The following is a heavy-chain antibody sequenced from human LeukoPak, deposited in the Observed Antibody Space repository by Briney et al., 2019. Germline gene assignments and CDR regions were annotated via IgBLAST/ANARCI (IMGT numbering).Heavy chain of an antibody. CDR1: GFTFSSYA. CDR2: INHSGST. Sequence: GSLRLSCAASGFTFSSYAMSWIRQPPGKGLEWIGEINHSGSTNYNPSLKSRVTISVGTSKNQFSLKLSPVTAADTAVYYCARGCGEADILTGYYLSDAFDIWGQGTMVTVSS. J-gene: IGHJ3*02. V-gene: IGHV4-34*01. D-gene: IGHD3-9*01. CDR3: ARGCGEADILTGYYLSDAFDI.